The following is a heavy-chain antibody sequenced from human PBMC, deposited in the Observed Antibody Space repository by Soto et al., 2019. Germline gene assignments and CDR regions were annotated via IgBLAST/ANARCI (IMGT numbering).Heavy chain of an antibody. CDR1: GGSFSGYQ. V-gene: IGHV4-34*02. CDR2: INDSGDI. J-gene: IGHJ6*03. Sequence: QVQLQQWGAGLLKPSETLSLTCAVYGGSFSGYQWSWIRQTPGKGLEWIGGINDSGDINYNPSLKSRVTILVDAAKKQISLKLSSVTAADTAVYYCARGLILWFGELSRRGGYYYYMDVWGKGTTVTASS. CDR3: ARGLILWFGELSRRGGYYYYMDV. D-gene: IGHD3-10*01.